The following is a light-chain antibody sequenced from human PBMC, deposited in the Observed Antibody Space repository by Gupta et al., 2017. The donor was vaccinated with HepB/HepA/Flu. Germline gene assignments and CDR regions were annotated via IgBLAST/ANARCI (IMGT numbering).Light chain of an antibody. J-gene: IGKJ2*01. V-gene: IGKV3-15*01. Sequence: EIVMTQSPATLSVSPGERATLSCRASQSVRSKLAWYQQKPGQAPRLLIYDASTRATGVPARFSGSGSGTEFTLTISSLQSEDFAVYYWQQDSKWYTFGQGTKLEIK. CDR1: QSVRSK. CDR2: DAS. CDR3: QQDSKWYT.